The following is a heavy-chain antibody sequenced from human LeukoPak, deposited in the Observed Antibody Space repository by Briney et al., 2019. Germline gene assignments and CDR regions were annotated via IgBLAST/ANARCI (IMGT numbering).Heavy chain of an antibody. Sequence: ASVKVSCKASGYTFTNYDISWVRQAPGQGLEWMGWISASNGNTNYAQKFQGRVIMTTDTSTSTAYMELGSLRSDDTAVYYCAREDCSGGSCYMGDYWGQGTLVTVSS. CDR2: ISASNGNT. J-gene: IGHJ4*02. V-gene: IGHV1-18*01. D-gene: IGHD2-15*01. CDR3: AREDCSGGSCYMGDY. CDR1: GYTFTNYD.